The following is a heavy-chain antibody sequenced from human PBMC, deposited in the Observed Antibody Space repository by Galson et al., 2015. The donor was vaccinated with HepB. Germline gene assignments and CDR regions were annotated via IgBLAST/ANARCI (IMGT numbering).Heavy chain of an antibody. D-gene: IGHD2-2*01. J-gene: IGHJ6*02. Sequence: SLRLSCAASGFTFSSYGMHWVRQAPGKGLEWVAFIRYDGSNKYYADSVRGRFTISRDNSKNTLYLQMNSLRAEDTAVYYCATSRYCSSTSCYYYGMDVWGQGTTVTVSS. CDR3: ATSRYCSSTSCYYYGMDV. CDR1: GFTFSSYG. CDR2: IRYDGSNK. V-gene: IGHV3-30*02.